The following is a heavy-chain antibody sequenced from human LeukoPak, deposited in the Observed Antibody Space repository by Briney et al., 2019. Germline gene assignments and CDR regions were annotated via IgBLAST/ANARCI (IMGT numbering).Heavy chain of an antibody. CDR1: GFSFISYG. Sequence: PGGSLRLSCAASGFSFISYGMHWVRQAPGKGLEWVGVISDDGRRKDYAGSVKGRFTISRDNSKDTLYLQMNSLRAEDTAVDYCAKRSSDYGDYVSYFDYWGQGTLVTVSS. CDR2: ISDDGRRK. CDR3: AKRSSDYGDYVSYFDY. J-gene: IGHJ4*02. V-gene: IGHV3-30*18. D-gene: IGHD4-17*01.